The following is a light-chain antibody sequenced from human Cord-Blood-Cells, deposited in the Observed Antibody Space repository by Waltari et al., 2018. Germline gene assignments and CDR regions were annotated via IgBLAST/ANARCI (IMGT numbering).Light chain of an antibody. CDR2: DAS. Sequence: EIVLPQSPATLSLSPGERATHSCRASQSVSSYLAWYQQKPGQSPRLLIYDASNRATGIPARFSGSGSGTDFTLTISSLEPEDFAVYYCQQRSNWPLTFGGGTKVEIK. V-gene: IGKV3-11*01. CDR3: QQRSNWPLT. J-gene: IGKJ4*01. CDR1: QSVSSY.